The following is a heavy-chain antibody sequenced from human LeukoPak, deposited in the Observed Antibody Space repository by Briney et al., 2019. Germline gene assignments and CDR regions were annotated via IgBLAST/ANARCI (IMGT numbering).Heavy chain of an antibody. CDR1: GGSFSGYY. CDR2: INHSGST. J-gene: IGHJ6*02. Sequence: TLSLTCAVYGGSFSGYYWSWIRQPPGKGLEWIGEINHSGSTNYNPSLKSRVTISVDTSKNQFSLKLSSVTAADTAVYYCARGAAYCSSTSCYPNYYYYYGMDVWGQGTTVTVSS. V-gene: IGHV4-34*09. D-gene: IGHD2-2*01. CDR3: ARGAAYCSSTSCYPNYYYYYGMDV.